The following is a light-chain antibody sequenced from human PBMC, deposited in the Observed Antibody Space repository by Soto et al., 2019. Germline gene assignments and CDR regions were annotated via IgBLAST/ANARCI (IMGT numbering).Light chain of an antibody. V-gene: IGLV2-14*01. CDR3: SSYTSSSTPYV. Sequence: QSALTQPASVSGSPGQSITISCTGTSSDVGGYNYVSWYQQHPGKAPKLMIYDVSNRPSGVSNRFSGSKSGSTASLTISGLQAEDEADYYCSSYTSSSTPYVFGTGTKV. CDR2: DVS. CDR1: SSDVGGYNY. J-gene: IGLJ1*01.